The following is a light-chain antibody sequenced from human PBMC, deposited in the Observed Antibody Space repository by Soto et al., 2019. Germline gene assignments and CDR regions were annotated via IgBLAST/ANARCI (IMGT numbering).Light chain of an antibody. CDR3: QQYGSSPWT. CDR2: GAS. J-gene: IGKJ1*01. Sequence: EIVLTQSPGTLSLSPGEIATLSCMASRTVGSSFLAWFQHKPGQAPRLLIYGASTRATGIPDRFSGSGSGTDFTLTISRLEPEDFAVYYCQQYGSSPWTFGQGTKVDI. CDR1: RTVGSSF. V-gene: IGKV3-20*01.